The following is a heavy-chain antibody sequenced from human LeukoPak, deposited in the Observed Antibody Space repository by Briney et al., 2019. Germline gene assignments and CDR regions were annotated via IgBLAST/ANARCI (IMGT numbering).Heavy chain of an antibody. CDR1: GFTFSSYG. CDR3: AKDRGGGNYWGHYFDY. Sequence: GGSLRLSCAASGFTFSSYGMHWVRQAPGKGLEWVAFIRYDGSNKYYADSVKGRFTISRDNSKNTLYLQMNSLRAEDTAVYYCAKDRGGGNYWGHYFDYWGQGTLVTVSS. CDR2: IRYDGSNK. J-gene: IGHJ4*02. V-gene: IGHV3-30*02. D-gene: IGHD1-26*01.